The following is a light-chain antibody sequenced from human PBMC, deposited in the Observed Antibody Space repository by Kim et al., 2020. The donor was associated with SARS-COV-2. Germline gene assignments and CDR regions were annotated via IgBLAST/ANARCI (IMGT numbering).Light chain of an antibody. J-gene: IGLJ3*02. Sequence: SYELTQPPSVSVSPGQTASITCSGDDLGDKYTCWYQQKPGQSPLLVIYQDDRRPSGIPDRFSGSNSGNTATLTISGTQAMDEADSYCQTWDGITAVFGGG. V-gene: IGLV3-1*01. CDR2: QDD. CDR1: DLGDKY. CDR3: QTWDGITAV.